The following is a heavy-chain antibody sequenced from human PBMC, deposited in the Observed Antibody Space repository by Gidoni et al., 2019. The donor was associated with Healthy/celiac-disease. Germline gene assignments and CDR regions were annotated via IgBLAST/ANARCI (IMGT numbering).Heavy chain of an antibody. CDR2: INPNSGGT. CDR3: TREWRYCSGGSCYSRGGMDV. Sequence: QVQLVQSGAEVKKPGASVKVSCKASGYTFTGYYMPWGRQAPGQGLEWMGWINPNSGGTNYAQKFQGRVTMTRDTSISTAYMELSRLRSDDTAVYYCTREWRYCSGGSCYSRGGMDVWGQGTTVTVSS. V-gene: IGHV1-2*02. J-gene: IGHJ6*02. D-gene: IGHD2-15*01. CDR1: GYTFTGYY.